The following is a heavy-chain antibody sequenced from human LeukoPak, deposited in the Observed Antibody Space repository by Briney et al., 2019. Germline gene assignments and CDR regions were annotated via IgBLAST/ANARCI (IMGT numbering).Heavy chain of an antibody. J-gene: IGHJ5*01. CDR1: GYTFTGYY. CDR3: ARDLRYFDWYDF. Sequence: EASVKVSCKASGYTFTGYYMHWVRQAPGPGLGWMGWINPNSGGTNYAQKFQGRVTMTRDTAISTAYMELSRLRSDDTAVYYCARDLRYFDWYDFWGQGTLVTVSS. V-gene: IGHV1-2*02. CDR2: INPNSGGT. D-gene: IGHD3-9*01.